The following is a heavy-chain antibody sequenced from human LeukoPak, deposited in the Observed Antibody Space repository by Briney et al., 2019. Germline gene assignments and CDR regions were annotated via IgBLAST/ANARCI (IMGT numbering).Heavy chain of an antibody. V-gene: IGHV3-74*01. CDR3: VTRMSSSPLLDY. CDR1: GFTFSSYW. CDR2: INSAGSST. Sequence: HPGGSLRLSCAASGFTFSSYWMHWVRQAPGKGLVWVSRINSAGSSTSYADSVKGRFTISRDNAKNTPYLQMNSLRAEDTAVYYCVTRMSSSPLLDYWGQGTLVTVSS. D-gene: IGHD6-6*01. J-gene: IGHJ4*02.